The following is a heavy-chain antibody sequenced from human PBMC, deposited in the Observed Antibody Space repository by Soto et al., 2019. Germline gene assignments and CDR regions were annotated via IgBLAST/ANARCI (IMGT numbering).Heavy chain of an antibody. CDR1: GYSFTTYW. Sequence: PGESLKISCKGSGYSFTTYWIAWVRQMPGKGLEWVGIIYPGDSDTRYSPSFEGHVTISVDKSISTAFLQWNSMKASDNAIYYCARHSTSAPTDYWGQGTLVTVSS. J-gene: IGHJ4*01. CDR3: ARHSTSAPTDY. CDR2: IYPGDSDT. D-gene: IGHD3-10*01. V-gene: IGHV5-51*01.